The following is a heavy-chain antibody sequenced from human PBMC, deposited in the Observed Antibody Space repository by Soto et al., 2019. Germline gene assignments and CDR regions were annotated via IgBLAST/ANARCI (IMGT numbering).Heavy chain of an antibody. CDR3: ARGLDILTGYYGHDAFDI. V-gene: IGHV3-21*01. Sequence: PGGSLRLSCAASGFTFSSYIMNWVRQATGKGLEWVSSISSSSSYIYYADSVKGRFTISRDNAKNSLYLQMNSLRAEDTAVYYCARGLDILTGYYGHDAFDIWGQGTMVTVS. CDR2: ISSSSSYI. CDR1: GFTFSSYI. J-gene: IGHJ3*02. D-gene: IGHD3-9*01.